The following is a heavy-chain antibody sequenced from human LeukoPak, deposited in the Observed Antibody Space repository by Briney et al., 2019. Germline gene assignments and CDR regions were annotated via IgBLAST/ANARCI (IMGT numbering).Heavy chain of an antibody. V-gene: IGHV3-48*03. CDR1: GFTFNNYE. J-gene: IGHJ4*02. Sequence: GGSLRLSCAASGFTFNNYEMNWVRQAPGKGLEWISYISSRGGTIYYADSVKGRFTISRGNAKNSLYLQMNSLRADDTAVYYCARGGNMGSAPFDYWGQGTLVTVSS. CDR2: ISSRGGTI. CDR3: ARGGNMGSAPFDY. D-gene: IGHD1/OR15-1a*01.